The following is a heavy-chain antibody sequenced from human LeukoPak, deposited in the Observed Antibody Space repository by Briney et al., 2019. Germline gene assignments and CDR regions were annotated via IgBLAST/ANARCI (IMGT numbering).Heavy chain of an antibody. CDR3: ARVSTRITIFGVVISYFDY. Sequence: SETLSLTCTVSGGSISSSAYHWGWIRQPPGKGLEWIGIIHSSGSTYYNPSLKSRVTISVRTSKNQFSLKLSSVTAADTAVYYCARVSTRITIFGVVISYFDYWGQGTLVTVSS. D-gene: IGHD3-3*01. CDR2: IHSSGST. CDR1: GGSISSSAYH. V-gene: IGHV4-39*01. J-gene: IGHJ4*02.